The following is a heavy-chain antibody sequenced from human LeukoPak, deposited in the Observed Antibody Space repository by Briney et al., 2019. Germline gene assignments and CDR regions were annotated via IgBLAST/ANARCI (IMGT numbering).Heavy chain of an antibody. V-gene: IGHV3-21*01. D-gene: IGHD2-2*01. CDR1: GFTFSSYS. Sequence: GGSLRLSCAASGFTFSSYSMNWVRQAPGKGLEWVSSISSSSSYIYYADSVKGRFTISRDNAKNSLYLQMNSLRAEDTAVYYCAREDIVVVPAAPKQIDYWGQGTLVTVSS. CDR2: ISSSSSYI. J-gene: IGHJ4*02. CDR3: AREDIVVVPAAPKQIDY.